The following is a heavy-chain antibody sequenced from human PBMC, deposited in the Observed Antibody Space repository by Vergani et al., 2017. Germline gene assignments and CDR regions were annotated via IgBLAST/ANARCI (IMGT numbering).Heavy chain of an antibody. J-gene: IGHJ4*02. CDR1: GFIFDSNG. V-gene: IGHV3-20*04. D-gene: IGHD3-3*02. Sequence: EVKLVESGGGLVRPGGSLRLSCAGNGFIFDSNGMSWVRQVPGKGLEWVSGINWNGDNTGYADSVKGRFTISRDNAKNSLYLQMNSLRVEDTALYYCAIEASICFYDCIDYWSQGTLVTVYS. CDR2: INWNGDNT. CDR3: AIEASICFYDCIDY.